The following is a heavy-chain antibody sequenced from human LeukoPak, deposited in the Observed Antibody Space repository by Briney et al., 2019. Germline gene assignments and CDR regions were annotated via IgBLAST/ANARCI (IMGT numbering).Heavy chain of an antibody. Sequence: SETLSLTCTVSGGSISSSSYYWDWIRQPPGKGLEWIGSIYYSGSTYYNPSLKSRVTISVDTSKNQFSLKLSSVTAADTAVYYCARGWAAYTLLRAFDIWGQGTMVTVSS. J-gene: IGHJ3*02. D-gene: IGHD2/OR15-2a*01. CDR1: GGSISSSSYY. V-gene: IGHV4-39*07. CDR3: ARGWAAYTLLRAFDI. CDR2: IYYSGST.